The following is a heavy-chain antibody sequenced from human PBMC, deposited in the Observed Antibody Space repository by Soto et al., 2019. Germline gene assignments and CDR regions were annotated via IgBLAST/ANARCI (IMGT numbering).Heavy chain of an antibody. J-gene: IGHJ4*02. CDR1: GFSFSDYA. Sequence: PGGSLRLSCAASGFSFSDYAMSWVRQAPGKGLEWVSVISESGGSTHYADSVRGRFTVSRDNSKNSLSLRMNSLRDEDTAVYFCAKRSPYSSGWYSPIFDCWGQGAMVTVYS. V-gene: IGHV3-23*01. CDR2: ISESGGST. D-gene: IGHD6-13*01. CDR3: AKRSPYSSGWYSPIFDC.